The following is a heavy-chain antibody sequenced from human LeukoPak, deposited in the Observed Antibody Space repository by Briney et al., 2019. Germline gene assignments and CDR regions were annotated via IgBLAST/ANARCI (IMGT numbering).Heavy chain of an antibody. J-gene: IGHJ3*02. V-gene: IGHV3-30*02. CDR1: GFSFIRSG. Sequence: PGGSLRLSCAASGFSFIRSGMHWVRQAPGEGLEWMTFIRYDGSDKYYADSVKGRFGISRDNSRNTVYLQMNSLRSEDTAVYFCAKDKGLNSFDIWGQGTMVTVSS. D-gene: IGHD1-1*01. CDR3: AKDKGLNSFDI. CDR2: IRYDGSDK.